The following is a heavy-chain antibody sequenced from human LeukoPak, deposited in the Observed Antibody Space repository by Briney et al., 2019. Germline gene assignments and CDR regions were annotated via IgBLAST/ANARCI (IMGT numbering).Heavy chain of an antibody. D-gene: IGHD6-19*01. CDR1: GFTFSSYS. J-gene: IGHJ4*02. V-gene: IGHV3-48*01. Sequence: GGSLRLSCAASGFTFSSYSMNWVRQAPGKGLEWVSYISSSSSTIYYADSVKGRFTISRDNAKNSLYLQMNSLRAEDTAVYYCARAQQWLGRLFDYWGQGTLVTVSS. CDR2: ISSSSSTI. CDR3: ARAQQWLGRLFDY.